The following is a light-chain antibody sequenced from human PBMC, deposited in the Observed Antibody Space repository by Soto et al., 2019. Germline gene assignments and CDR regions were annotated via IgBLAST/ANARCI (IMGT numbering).Light chain of an antibody. V-gene: IGKV1-16*01. J-gene: IGKJ5*01. CDR1: QGIDNY. CDR2: GAS. CDR3: QQHYSYPIT. Sequence: DIQMTQSPSSLSASVGDRVTITCRASQGIDNYLAWFQQKPGKAPKSLIYGASRLQSGVPSRFSGSRSGTDFTLTIWSLQPEDLATYYCQQHYSYPITFGQGTRLEIK.